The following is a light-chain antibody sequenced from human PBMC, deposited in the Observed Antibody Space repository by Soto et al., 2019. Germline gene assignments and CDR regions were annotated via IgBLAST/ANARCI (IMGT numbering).Light chain of an antibody. CDR3: SSYAGSNNLGV. CDR2: EVS. Sequence: QSALTQPPSASGSRGQSVTISCTGTSSDVGGYNYVSWYQQHPGKAPKLMIYEVSKRPSGVPDRFSGFKSGNTASLTVSGLQPEDEADYYCSSYAGSNNLGVFGGGTKLTVL. CDR1: SSDVGGYNY. J-gene: IGLJ3*02. V-gene: IGLV2-8*01.